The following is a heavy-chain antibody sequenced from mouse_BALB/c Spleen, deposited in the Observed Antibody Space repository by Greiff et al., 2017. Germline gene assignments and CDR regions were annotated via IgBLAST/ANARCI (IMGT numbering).Heavy chain of an antibody. D-gene: IGHD2-1*01. CDR3: ATGTDGNYVFYAMDY. CDR2: ISYSGST. CDR1: GYSITSDYA. Sequence: EVMLVESGPGLVKPSQSLSLTCTVTGYSITSDYAWNWIRQFPGNKLEWMGYISYSGSTSYNPSLKSRISITRDTSKNQFFLQLNSVTTEDTATYYCATGTDGNYVFYAMDYWGQGTSVTVSS. V-gene: IGHV3-2*02. J-gene: IGHJ4*01.